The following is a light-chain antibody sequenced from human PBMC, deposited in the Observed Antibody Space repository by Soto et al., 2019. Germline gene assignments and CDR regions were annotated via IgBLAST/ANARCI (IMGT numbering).Light chain of an antibody. Sequence: EIVLTQSPGTLSLSPGERATLSCRASQRVSNNYLAWYQQKPGQAPRLLNYGASTRATGIPDRFSGSGSATDFTLTISRLEPEDFAVYYCQQYGSSPPITFGQGTRLEIK. CDR3: QQYGSSPPIT. J-gene: IGKJ5*01. V-gene: IGKV3-20*01. CDR1: QRVSNNY. CDR2: GAS.